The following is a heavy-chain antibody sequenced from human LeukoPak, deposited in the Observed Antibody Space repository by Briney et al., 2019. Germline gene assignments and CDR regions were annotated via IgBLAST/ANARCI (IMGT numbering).Heavy chain of an antibody. Sequence: GGSLRLSCAASGFTFSSYGMHWVRQAPGKGLEWVAVIWYDGSNKYYADSVKGRFTISRDNSKNTLYLRMNSLRAEDTAVYYCARDPKVGSPDYFDYWGQGTLVTVSP. V-gene: IGHV3-33*01. J-gene: IGHJ4*02. D-gene: IGHD3-16*01. CDR1: GFTFSSYG. CDR3: ARDPKVGSPDYFDY. CDR2: IWYDGSNK.